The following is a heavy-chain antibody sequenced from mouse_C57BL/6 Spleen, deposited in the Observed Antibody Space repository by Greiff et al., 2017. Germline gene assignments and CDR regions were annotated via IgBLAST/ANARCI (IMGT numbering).Heavy chain of an antibody. CDR2: ISYDGSN. CDR1: GYSITSGYY. V-gene: IGHV3-6*01. Sequence: EVQLQESGPGLVKPSQSLSLTCSVTGYSITSGYYWNWIRQFPGNKLEWMGYISYDGSNNYNPSLKNRISITRDTSTNQFFLKLNTVATEDTTTYYCARDHYYGSSCNAMDYWGQGTSVTVAS. CDR3: ARDHYYGSSCNAMDY. J-gene: IGHJ4*01. D-gene: IGHD1-1*01.